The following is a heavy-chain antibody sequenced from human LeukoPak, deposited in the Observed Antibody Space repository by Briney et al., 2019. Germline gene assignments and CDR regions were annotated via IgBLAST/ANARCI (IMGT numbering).Heavy chain of an antibody. Sequence: GRSLRLSCAASGFTFSSYVMHWVRQAPGKGLEWVAVISYDGYNKYYADSVKGRFTISRDNSKNTLYLQMNSLRAKDTAVYYCARDNFSGSYYGAFDIWGQGTMVTVSS. D-gene: IGHD1-26*01. V-gene: IGHV3-30-3*01. CDR1: GFTFSSYV. CDR3: ARDNFSGSYYGAFDI. J-gene: IGHJ3*02. CDR2: ISYDGYNK.